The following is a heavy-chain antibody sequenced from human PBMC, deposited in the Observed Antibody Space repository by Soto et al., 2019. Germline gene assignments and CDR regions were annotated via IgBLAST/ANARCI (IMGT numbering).Heavy chain of an antibody. J-gene: IGHJ6*02. CDR2: ISGSGGST. CDR1: GFTFSTYA. D-gene: IGHD2-8*01. Sequence: GGSLRLSCVASGFTFSTYAMSWVRQAPGKGLEWVSAISGSGGSTYYADSVKGRFTISRDNSKNTLYLQMNSLRAEDTAVYYCAKGAYCTNGVCYKSYYGMDVWGQGTTVTVS. V-gene: IGHV3-23*01. CDR3: AKGAYCTNGVCYKSYYGMDV.